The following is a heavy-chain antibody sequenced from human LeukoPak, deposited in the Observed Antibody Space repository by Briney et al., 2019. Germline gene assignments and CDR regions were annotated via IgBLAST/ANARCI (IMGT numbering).Heavy chain of an antibody. CDR2: INHSGST. CDR3: AGHGVTEYYDTDV. CDR1: GGSFSSYC. V-gene: IGHV4-34*01. Sequence: SETLSLTCAVYGGSFSSYCWSWIRQPPGKGLEWIGEINHSGSTNYNPSLKSRVTISVDTSKSQFSLKLTSVTAADTAVYYCAGHGVTEYYDTDVWGEGTTVTISS. J-gene: IGHJ6*03. D-gene: IGHD3-3*01.